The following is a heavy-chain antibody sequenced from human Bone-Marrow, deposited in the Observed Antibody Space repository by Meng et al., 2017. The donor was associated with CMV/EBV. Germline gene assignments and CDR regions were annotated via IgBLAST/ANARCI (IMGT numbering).Heavy chain of an antibody. D-gene: IGHD3-16*01. V-gene: IGHV3-23*01. Sequence: GESLKISCAVFGFTFSNYDMSWVRQAPGKGLEWVSSISVGGTTFYADSVKGRFTISRDNSKNTLYLQMNSLRAEDTAVYYCAKELGGFDYWGQGTLVTVSS. J-gene: IGHJ4*02. CDR1: GFTFSNYD. CDR3: AKELGGFDY. CDR2: ISVGGTT.